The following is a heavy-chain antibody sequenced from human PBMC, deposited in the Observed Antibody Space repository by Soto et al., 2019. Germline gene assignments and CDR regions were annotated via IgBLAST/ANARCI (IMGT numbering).Heavy chain of an antibody. CDR2: ISGSGGST. J-gene: IGHJ4*02. CDR1: AFTFGSYA. D-gene: IGHD3-10*01. Sequence: QSGGSLRLSCAASAFTFGSYAMSWVRQAPGKGLEWVSAISGSGGSTYYADSVKGRFTISRDNSKNTLYLQMNSLRAEDTAVYYCAKWVKSGRSGRLDYWGQGTLVTVSS. CDR3: AKWVKSGRSGRLDY. V-gene: IGHV3-23*01.